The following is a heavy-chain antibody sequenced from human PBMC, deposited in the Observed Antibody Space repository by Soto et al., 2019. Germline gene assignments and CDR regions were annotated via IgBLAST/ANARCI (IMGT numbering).Heavy chain of an antibody. D-gene: IGHD3-10*01. CDR3: TFSYGSGSLWYYYGMDV. Sequence: GGSLRLSCAASGFSFNNAWMNWVRQAPGKGLEGVGRIKSKTDGGTTDYAAPVKGRFTISRDDSKNTLYLQMNSLKTEDTAVYYCTFSYGSGSLWYYYGMDVWGQGTTVTVSS. V-gene: IGHV3-15*07. J-gene: IGHJ6*02. CDR1: GFSFNNAW. CDR2: IKSKTDGGTT.